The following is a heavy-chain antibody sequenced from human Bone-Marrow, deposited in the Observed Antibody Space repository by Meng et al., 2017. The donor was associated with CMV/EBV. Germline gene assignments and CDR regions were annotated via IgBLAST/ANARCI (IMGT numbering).Heavy chain of an antibody. CDR2: IIPIFGTA. J-gene: IGHJ6*02. V-gene: IGHV1-69*05. D-gene: IGHD3-3*01. CDR3: ARSTTCYEPIYDFWSGYRGPSGYYYYGMDV. CDR1: GGTFSSYA. Sequence: SVKVSCKASGGTFSSYAISWVRQAPGQGLEWMGGIIPIFGTANYAQKFQGRVTITTDESTSTAYMELSSLRSEDTAVYYCARSTTCYEPIYDFWSGYRGPSGYYYYGMDVWGQGTTVTVS.